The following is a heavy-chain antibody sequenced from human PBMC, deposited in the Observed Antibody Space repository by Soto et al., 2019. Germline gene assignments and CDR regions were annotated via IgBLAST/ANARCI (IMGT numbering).Heavy chain of an antibody. Sequence: PSETLSLTCTVSGGSISSGGYYWSWIRQHKGKGLEGIGYNNYSGSNYYNPSLKSRVTISVDTSKNQFSLKLSSVTAADTALYYCARGEQYNYYHCIDVWGKGTTVTVFS. CDR1: GGSISSGGYY. CDR3: ARGEQYNYYHCIDV. V-gene: IGHV4-31*03. CDR2: NNYSGSN. J-gene: IGHJ6*03. D-gene: IGHD4-4*01.